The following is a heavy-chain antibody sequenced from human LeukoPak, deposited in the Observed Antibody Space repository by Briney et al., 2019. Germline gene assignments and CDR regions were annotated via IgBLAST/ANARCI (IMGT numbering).Heavy chain of an antibody. CDR1: GDSISSSNYY. D-gene: IGHD6-19*01. CDR2: IYHSGST. J-gene: IGHJ4*02. CDR3: ARPTGSNNGWYGY. Sequence: SETLSLTCTVSGDSISSSNYYWGWIRQPPGKGLKWIGNIYHSGSTYYNPSLKSRVTISVDTSKNQFSLKLSSVTAADTAMYYCARPTGSNNGWYGYWGQGILVTVSS. V-gene: IGHV4-39*01.